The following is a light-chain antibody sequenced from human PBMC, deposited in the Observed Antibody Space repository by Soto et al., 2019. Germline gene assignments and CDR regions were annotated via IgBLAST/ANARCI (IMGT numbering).Light chain of an antibody. CDR3: QQYGRSPFT. Sequence: EIVLTQSPVTLSLSRGERATLSCRVSQRITNNFLAWFQQKAGLAPRLLIYGASTRASGVPDRFSGGGSGTDFVLTISRLEPEDFAVYYCQQYGRSPFTFGQGTKLQIK. J-gene: IGKJ2*01. CDR1: QRITNNF. CDR2: GAS. V-gene: IGKV3-20*01.